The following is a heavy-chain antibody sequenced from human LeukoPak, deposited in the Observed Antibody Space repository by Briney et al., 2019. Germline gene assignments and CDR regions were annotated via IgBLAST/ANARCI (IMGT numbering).Heavy chain of an antibody. V-gene: IGHV5-51*01. CDR2: IYPGDSDT. D-gene: IGHD3-3*01. Sequence: GESLKISCKGSGYSFTSYWIGWVRQMPGKGLEWMGIIYPGDSDTRYSPSFQGQVTISADKSIRTAYLQWSSLKASDTAMYNCARQALNGIFGVVSNFDYWGQGTLVTVSS. CDR1: GYSFTSYW. J-gene: IGHJ4*02. CDR3: ARQALNGIFGVVSNFDY.